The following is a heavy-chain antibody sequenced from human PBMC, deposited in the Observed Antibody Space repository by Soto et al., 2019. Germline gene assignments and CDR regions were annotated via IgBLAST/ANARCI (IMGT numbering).Heavy chain of an antibody. CDR1: GGSTSSGGFY. CDR3: ARNGYTYGMDV. J-gene: IGHJ6*02. D-gene: IGHD5-18*01. V-gene: IGHV4-31*03. CDR2: IYYSGIS. Sequence: SETLSLTCTVSGGSTSSGGFYWSWIRQHPGKGLEWIGYIYYSGISYYNPSLKSRVSISLDTSRNQFSMTLNSVTAADTAVYYCARNGYTYGMDVWGQGATVTVPS.